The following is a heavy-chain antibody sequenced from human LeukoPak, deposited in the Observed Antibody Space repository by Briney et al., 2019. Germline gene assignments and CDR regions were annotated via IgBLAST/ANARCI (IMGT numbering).Heavy chain of an antibody. CDR1: GYTFTSYG. CDR2: ISAYNGNT. J-gene: IGHJ3*02. V-gene: IGHV1-18*01. D-gene: IGHD6-19*01. CDR3: ARAHSSKRAFDI. Sequence: ASVEVSCKASGYTFTSYGISWVRQAPGQGLEWMGWISAYNGNTNYAQKLQGRVTMTTDTSTSTAYMELRSLRSDDTAVYYCARAHSSKRAFDIWGQGTMVTVSS.